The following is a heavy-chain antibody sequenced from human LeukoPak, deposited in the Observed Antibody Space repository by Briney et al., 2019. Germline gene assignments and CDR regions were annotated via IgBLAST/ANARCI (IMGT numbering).Heavy chain of an antibody. D-gene: IGHD1-26*01. V-gene: IGHV4-34*01. CDR1: GFTFSNAW. CDR3: AREGATTGNWFDP. Sequence: GSLRLSCAASGFTFSNAWMSWVRQAPGKGLEWIGEINHSGSTNYNPSLKSRVTISVDTSKNQFSLKLSSVTAADTAVYYCAREGATTGNWFDPWGQGTLVTVSS. CDR2: INHSGST. J-gene: IGHJ5*02.